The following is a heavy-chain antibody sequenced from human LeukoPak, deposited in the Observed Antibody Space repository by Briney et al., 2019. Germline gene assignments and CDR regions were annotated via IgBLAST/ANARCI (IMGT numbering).Heavy chain of an antibody. Sequence: PSETLSLTCAVYGGSFSGYYWSWIRQPPGKGLEWTGEINHSGSTNYNPSLKSRVTISVDTSKNQFSLKLSSVTAADTAVYYCARGRLRRDYWGQGTLVTVSS. J-gene: IGHJ4*02. CDR2: INHSGST. V-gene: IGHV4-34*01. D-gene: IGHD5-12*01. CDR3: ARGRLRRDY. CDR1: GGSFSGYY.